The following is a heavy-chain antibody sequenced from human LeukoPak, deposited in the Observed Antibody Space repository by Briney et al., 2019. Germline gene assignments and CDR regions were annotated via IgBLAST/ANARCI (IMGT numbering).Heavy chain of an antibody. CDR3: ATSRLGYCSGGSCYSLDY. CDR1: GGTFSSYA. CDR2: IIPIFGTA. J-gene: IGHJ4*02. V-gene: IGHV1-69*05. Sequence: ASVKVSCKASGGTFSSYAISWVRQARGQGLEWMGGIIPIFGTANYAQKFQGRVTITTDESTSTAYMELSSLRSEDTAVYYCATSRLGYCSGGSCYSLDYWGQGTLVTVSS. D-gene: IGHD2-15*01.